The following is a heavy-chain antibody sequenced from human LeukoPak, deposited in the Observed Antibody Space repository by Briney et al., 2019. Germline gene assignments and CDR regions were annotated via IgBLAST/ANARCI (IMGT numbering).Heavy chain of an antibody. CDR1: GYTFTDYF. CDR3: ARAYEYGWFDP. D-gene: IGHD4/OR15-4a*01. Sequence: ASVKVSCKASGYTFTDYFVHWVRQAPGQGLEWMGWINPKSGATNYAQGFQGRVTMTRDTSITTAYMELSRLGSDDTAVYYCARAYEYGWFDPWGQGTLVTVSS. J-gene: IGHJ5*02. CDR2: INPKSGAT. V-gene: IGHV1-2*02.